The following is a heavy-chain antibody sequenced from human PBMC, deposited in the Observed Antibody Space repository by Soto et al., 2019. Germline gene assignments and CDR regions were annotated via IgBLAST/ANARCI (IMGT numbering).Heavy chain of an antibody. CDR3: AKDHYGDYGLDY. CDR1: GFTFSSYA. V-gene: IGHV3-23*01. D-gene: IGHD4-17*01. CDR2: ISGSGGST. Sequence: GGSLRLSCAASGFTFSSYAMSWVRQAPGKGLEWVSAISGSGGSTYYADSAKGRFTISRDNSKNTLYLQMNSLRAEDTAVYYCAKDHYGDYGLDYWGQGTLVTVSS. J-gene: IGHJ4*02.